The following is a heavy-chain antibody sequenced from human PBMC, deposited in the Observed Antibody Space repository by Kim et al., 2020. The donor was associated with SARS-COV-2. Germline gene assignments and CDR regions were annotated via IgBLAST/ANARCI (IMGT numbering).Heavy chain of an antibody. V-gene: IGHV1-24*01. CDR3: ATAIALRNGGWGSGFGPGDP. Sequence: ASVKVSCKLSGYTLTELSMHWVRQAPGKGLEWMGGFDPEDGETIYAQKFQGRVTMTEDTYTDPAYMELSSLRSEDTAVYYCATAIALRNGGWGSGFGPGDPWGQGTLVTVSS. J-gene: IGHJ5*02. CDR1: GYTLTELS. D-gene: IGHD3-10*01. CDR2: FDPEDGET.